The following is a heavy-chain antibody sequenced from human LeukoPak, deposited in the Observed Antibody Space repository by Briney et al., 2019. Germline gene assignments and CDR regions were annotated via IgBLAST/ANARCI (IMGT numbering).Heavy chain of an antibody. CDR3: ARVEGSGKADY. V-gene: IGHV3-53*01. CDR1: GFTVSSNF. D-gene: IGHD3-10*01. CDR2: IYSADRT. J-gene: IGHJ4*02. Sequence: PGGSLRLSCAASGFTVSSNFMSWVRQAPGKGLEWVSLIYSADRTYYADSVKGRFTISSDNSKNTVFLQMNSLRAEDTAVYYCARVEGSGKADYWGQGTLVSVSS.